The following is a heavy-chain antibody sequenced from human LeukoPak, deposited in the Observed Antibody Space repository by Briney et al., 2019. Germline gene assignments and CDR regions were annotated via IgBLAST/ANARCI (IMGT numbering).Heavy chain of an antibody. CDR1: GDTLTALS. D-gene: IGHD2-2*01. CDR3: TTGKIYCSTTSCSDDY. Sequence: GASVKVSCMVSGDTLTALSMHWVRQAPGKGLEWMGGFHPEDGETIYAQKLQGRVTMTEDTSTDTAYMELSSLRSDDTAVYYCTTGKIYCSTTSCSDDYWGQGTLVTVSS. V-gene: IGHV1-24*01. CDR2: FHPEDGET. J-gene: IGHJ4*02.